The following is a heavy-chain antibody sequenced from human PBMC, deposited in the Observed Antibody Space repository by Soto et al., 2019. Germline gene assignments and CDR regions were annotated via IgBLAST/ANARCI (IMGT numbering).Heavy chain of an antibody. CDR3: ARGRARVPTVRGLILQFSYFDP. CDR2: INHVGGT. J-gene: IGHJ5*02. D-gene: IGHD3-10*01. CDR1: GGFLSESY. V-gene: IGHV4-34*01. Sequence: PSETLSLTCAVYGGFLSESYWTWIRQPPGKGLEWIGEINHVGGTNYNPSLKSRVTMSVDTSRNQFSLKLASLTAADTAVYYCARGRARVPTVRGLILQFSYFDPWGQGTLVTVSS.